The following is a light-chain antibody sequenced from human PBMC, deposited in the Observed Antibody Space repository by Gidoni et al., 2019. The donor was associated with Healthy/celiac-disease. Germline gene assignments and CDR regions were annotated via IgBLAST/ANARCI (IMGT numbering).Light chain of an antibody. CDR3: QLSYSTPPT. CDR1: QSISSY. CDR2: AAS. Sequence: EIQMTQSPSSLSASVGDRVTITCPASQSISSYLNLYQQKPGKAPKLLIYAASSLHSGVPSRFSGCGSGTDFTLTIRSLQPEAFATCYCQLSYSTPPTFVQETKVEIK. V-gene: IGKV1-39*01. J-gene: IGKJ1*01.